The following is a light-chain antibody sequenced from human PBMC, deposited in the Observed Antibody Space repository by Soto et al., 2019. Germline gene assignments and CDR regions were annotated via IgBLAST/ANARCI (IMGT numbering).Light chain of an antibody. V-gene: IGLV1-40*01. CDR1: SSNIGGDNY. J-gene: IGLJ3*02. CDR2: GNT. CDR3: RSYDSSVSPLV. Sequence: QSVLTQPSSVSGAPGQTVTISCTGSSSNIGGDNYVYWYQQLSGKTPKLLIYGNTNRPSGVPERFSGSKSVTSASLTITGLQAEDESDYYCRSYDSSVSPLVFGRGTKLTVL.